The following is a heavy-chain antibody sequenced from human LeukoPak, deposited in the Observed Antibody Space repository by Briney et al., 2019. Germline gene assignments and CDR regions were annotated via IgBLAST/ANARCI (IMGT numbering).Heavy chain of an antibody. CDR1: GFTFDDYA. D-gene: IGHD3-10*01. Sequence: PGGSLRLSCAASGFTFDDYAVHWVRQAPGKGLEWVSGISWNSGGIGYADSVKGRFTISRDNAKNSLYLQMNSLRAEDTALYYCALFGESPYYYYYYGMDVWGQGTTVTVSS. CDR2: ISWNSGGI. J-gene: IGHJ6*02. V-gene: IGHV3-9*01. CDR3: ALFGESPYYYYYYGMDV.